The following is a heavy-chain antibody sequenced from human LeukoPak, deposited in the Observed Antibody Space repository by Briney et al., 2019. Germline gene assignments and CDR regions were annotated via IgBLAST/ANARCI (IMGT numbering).Heavy chain of an antibody. J-gene: IGHJ4*02. CDR3: ARGSYYYGSGSFMGSDY. D-gene: IGHD3-10*01. Sequence: ASVKVSCKASGYTFINYAMHWVRQAPGQRPEWMGWINAGNGNTEYSQKFQDRVTITRDISANAAYMELSSLTSEDTAVYYCARGSYYYGSGSFMGSDYWGQGTLVTVSS. CDR2: INAGNGNT. V-gene: IGHV1-3*01. CDR1: GYTFINYA.